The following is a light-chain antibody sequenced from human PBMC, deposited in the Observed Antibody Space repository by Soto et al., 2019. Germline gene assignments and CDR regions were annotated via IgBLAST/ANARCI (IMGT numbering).Light chain of an antibody. CDR2: VAS. V-gene: IGKV1-12*01. Sequence: DIQITQSPSSVSASVGDRVIITCRASQGIGGWLAWYQQKPGKAPKLLIQVASSLQSGVPSRFSGTGSGTYFTLTISSLQPEDVATYFCQQALNFPWTLGQGTKVDIK. J-gene: IGKJ1*01. CDR3: QQALNFPWT. CDR1: QGIGGW.